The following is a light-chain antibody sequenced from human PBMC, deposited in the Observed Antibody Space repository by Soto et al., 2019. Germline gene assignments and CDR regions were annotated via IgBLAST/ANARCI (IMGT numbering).Light chain of an antibody. CDR2: DNN. CDR3: GTWDGSLFVFV. Sequence: QSVLRQPPSVSAAPGQRVTISCSGSSSNIGNNYVSWYQHLPGTAPELLIYDNNQRPSGIPDRFSGSKSGTSATLGITGLQSGDEADYYCGTWDGSLFVFVFGTGTKVTVL. V-gene: IGLV1-51*01. J-gene: IGLJ1*01. CDR1: SSNIGNNY.